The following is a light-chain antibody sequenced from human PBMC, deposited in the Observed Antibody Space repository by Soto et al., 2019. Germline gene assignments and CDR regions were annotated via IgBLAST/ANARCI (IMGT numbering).Light chain of an antibody. CDR1: QSINSW. CDR3: QQYNRYSRT. CDR2: DVS. V-gene: IGKV1-5*01. Sequence: DIQMTQSPSTLSASVGDRVTITCRASQSINSWLAWYQQKPGKAPKLLIYDVSSLETGVPSRFSGSGSGTEFTLTISSLQPGDFATYYCQQYNRYSRTFGQGTKVDIK. J-gene: IGKJ1*01.